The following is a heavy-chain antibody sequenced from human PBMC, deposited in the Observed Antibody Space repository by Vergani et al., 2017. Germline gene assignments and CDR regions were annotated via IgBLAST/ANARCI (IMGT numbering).Heavy chain of an antibody. CDR1: GYSFTSYW. CDR2: IYPGDSDT. D-gene: IGHD2-21*02. Sequence: EVQLVQSGAEVKKPGESLKISCKGSGYSFTSYWIGWVRQVPGKGREWMGIIYPGDSDTRYSPSFQCHGTISADNSISTTYLQWSSLKAADTAMYYCARHTGDKTTDAFDIWGQGTMVTVSS. J-gene: IGHJ3*02. V-gene: IGHV5-51*01. CDR3: ARHTGDKTTDAFDI.